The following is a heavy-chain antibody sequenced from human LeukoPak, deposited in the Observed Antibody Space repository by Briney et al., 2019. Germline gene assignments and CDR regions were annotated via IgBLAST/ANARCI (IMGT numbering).Heavy chain of an antibody. CDR3: AKLAYDASGSSRPSFDI. J-gene: IGHJ3*02. Sequence: GGSLRLSCEASGFSFMSYGMHWVRQEPGKGLEWAAFISYDGNKQHYGDSVKGRFSISRENSANTMFLQMNSLRVEDTALYYCAKLAYDASGSSRPSFDIWGQGTMVTV. D-gene: IGHD3-22*01. CDR2: ISYDGNKQ. CDR1: GFSFMSYG. V-gene: IGHV3-30*18.